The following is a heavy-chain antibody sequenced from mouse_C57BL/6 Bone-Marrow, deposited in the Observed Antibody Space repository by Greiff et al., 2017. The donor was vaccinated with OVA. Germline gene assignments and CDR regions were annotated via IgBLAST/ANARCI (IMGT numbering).Heavy chain of an antibody. CDR3: ARDWAPYAMDY. D-gene: IGHD4-1*01. CDR2: ISDGGSYT. CDR1: GFTFSSYA. V-gene: IGHV5-4*01. Sequence: EVKVVESGGGLVKPGGSLKLSCAASGFTFSSYAMSWVRQTPEKRLEWVATISDGGSYTYYPDNVKGRFTISRDNAKNNLYLQMSHLKSEDTAMYYCARDWAPYAMDYWGQGTSVTVSS. J-gene: IGHJ4*01.